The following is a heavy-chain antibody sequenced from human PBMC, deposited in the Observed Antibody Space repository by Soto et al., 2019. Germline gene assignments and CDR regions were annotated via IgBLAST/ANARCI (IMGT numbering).Heavy chain of an antibody. CDR1: GFTFSDYY. J-gene: IGHJ4*02. CDR2: ISSSGSTI. CDR3: ARVTGGNLDY. Sequence: QVQLVESGGGLVKPGGSLRLSCAASGFTFSDYYMSWIRQAPGKGLEWVSYISSSGSTIYYADSVKGRFTISRDNAKNSRYPEMNSLGAWDPSVSYCARVTGGNLDYWGQGTLVTVSS. V-gene: IGHV3-11*01. D-gene: IGHD2-15*01.